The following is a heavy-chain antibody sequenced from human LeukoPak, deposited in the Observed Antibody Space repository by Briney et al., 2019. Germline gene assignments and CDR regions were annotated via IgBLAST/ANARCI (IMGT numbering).Heavy chain of an antibody. CDR2: IYSGGST. Sequence: LTGGSLRLSCTASGFTVSNNYMSSVRQAAGRGLEWVSVIYSGGSTYHADSVKGRFIISRDNSKNTLNLQMNSLRVEDSAVYYCARDRYSYGYALDCWGQGTLVTVSS. CDR1: GFTVSNNY. CDR3: ARDRYSYGYALDC. V-gene: IGHV3-66*02. D-gene: IGHD5-18*01. J-gene: IGHJ4*02.